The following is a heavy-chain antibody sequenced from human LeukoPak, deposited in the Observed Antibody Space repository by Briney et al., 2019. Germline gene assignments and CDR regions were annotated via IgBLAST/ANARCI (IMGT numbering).Heavy chain of an antibody. J-gene: IGHJ5*02. V-gene: IGHV4-39*01. CDR1: GGSISSSSYY. D-gene: IGHD3-3*01. CDR3: ARSPQWLLSSSNWFDP. Sequence: SETLSLTCTVSGGSISSSSYYWGWIRQPPGKGLEWIGSIYYRGNTYYNPSPKSRVTISVDTSKNQVSLNLSSVTAADTAVYYCARSPQWLLSSSNWFDPWGQGTLVTVSS. CDR2: IYYRGNT.